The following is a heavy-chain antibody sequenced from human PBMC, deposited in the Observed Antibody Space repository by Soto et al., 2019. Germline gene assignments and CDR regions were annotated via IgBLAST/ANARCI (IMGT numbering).Heavy chain of an antibody. Sequence: GGSLRLSCAASGFTFDDYAMHWVRQAPGKGLEWVSGISWNSGSIGYADSVKGRFTISRDNAKNSLYLQMNSLRAEDTALYYCAKDMLLWFGDNYYYGMDVWGQGTTVTVSS. D-gene: IGHD3-10*01. V-gene: IGHV3-9*01. CDR1: GFTFDDYA. CDR3: AKDMLLWFGDNYYYGMDV. J-gene: IGHJ6*02. CDR2: ISWNSGSI.